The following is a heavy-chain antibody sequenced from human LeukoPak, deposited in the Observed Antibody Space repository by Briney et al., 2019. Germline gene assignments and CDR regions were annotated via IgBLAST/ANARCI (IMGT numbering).Heavy chain of an antibody. CDR3: ARGGRYLPLDI. V-gene: IGHV3-72*01. Sequence: GGSLRLSCAASGFTVSSNYMSWVRQAPGKGLEWVGRTRNKANRYTTEYAASVKGRFTISRDDSKNSLYLQINSLKTADTAVYYCARGGRYLPLDIWGQGTMVTVSS. CDR1: GFTVSSNY. J-gene: IGHJ3*02. D-gene: IGHD3-10*01. CDR2: TRNKANRYTT.